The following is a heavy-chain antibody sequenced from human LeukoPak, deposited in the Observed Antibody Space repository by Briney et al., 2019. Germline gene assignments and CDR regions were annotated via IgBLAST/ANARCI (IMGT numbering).Heavy chain of an antibody. CDR2: ISGSGGST. CDR1: GFIFSSYA. CDR3: AKDARITMIVVARRFAFDI. V-gene: IGHV3-23*01. J-gene: IGHJ3*02. Sequence: GGSLRLSCTASGFIFSSYAMSWVRQAPGKELEWVSAISGSGGSTYYADSVKGRFTISRDNSKNTLYLQMNSLRAEDTAVYYCAKDARITMIVVARRFAFDIWGQGTMVTVSS. D-gene: IGHD3-22*01.